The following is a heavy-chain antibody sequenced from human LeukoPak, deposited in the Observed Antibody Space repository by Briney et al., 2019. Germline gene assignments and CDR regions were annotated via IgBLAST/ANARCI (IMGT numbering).Heavy chain of an antibody. V-gene: IGHV3-15*01. CDR2: IKGKTDGGTT. J-gene: IGHJ4*02. CDR3: TSTTVNMGG. Sequence: PGGSLRLSCAASGFTFSKAWMSWVRQAPGKGLELVGRIKGKTDGGTTNYAAPVEGRFTISRDDSKNTLYLQMNSLKIEDTAEYYCTSTTVNMGGWGQGTLVTVSS. CDR1: GFTFSKAW. D-gene: IGHD2/OR15-2a*01.